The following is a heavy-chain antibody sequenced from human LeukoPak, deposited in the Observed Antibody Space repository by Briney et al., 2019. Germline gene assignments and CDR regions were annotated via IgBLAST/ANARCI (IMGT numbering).Heavy chain of an antibody. J-gene: IGHJ5*01. V-gene: IGHV4-34*01. CDR3: ARSRQASGLFGS. CDR2: INHSGST. D-gene: IGHD3-10*01. CDR1: GGSFSGYY. Sequence: SETLSLTCAVYGGSFSGYYWSWIRQPPGKGLEWIGEINHSGSTNYNPSLKSRVTISVDTSKNQFSLKLSSLTAADTAVYYCARSRQASGLFGSWGQGTLVVVSS.